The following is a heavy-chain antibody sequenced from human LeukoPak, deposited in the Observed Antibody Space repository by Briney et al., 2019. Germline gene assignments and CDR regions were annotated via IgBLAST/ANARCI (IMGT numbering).Heavy chain of an antibody. CDR2: IYYSGST. Sequence: SETLSLTCTVSGGSISSYYWSWIRQPPGKGLEWIGYIYYSGSTNYNPSLMSRVTISVDTSKNQFSLKLSSVTAADTAVYYCARGLRYYYYYMDVWGKGTTVTVSS. J-gene: IGHJ6*03. CDR3: ARGLRYYYYYMDV. CDR1: GGSISSYY. V-gene: IGHV4-59*08.